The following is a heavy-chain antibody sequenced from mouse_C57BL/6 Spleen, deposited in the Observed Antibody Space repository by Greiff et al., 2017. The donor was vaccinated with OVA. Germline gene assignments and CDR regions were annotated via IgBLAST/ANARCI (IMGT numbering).Heavy chain of an antibody. J-gene: IGHJ4*01. V-gene: IGHV1-59*01. D-gene: IGHD2-1*01. CDR2: IDPSDSST. CDR1: GYTFTSYW. CDR3: AREYDGKIARDD. Sequence: QVQLQQPGAELVRPGTSVKLSCKASGYTFTSYWMPWVKQRPGPGLEWIGVIDPSDSSTTYTQKFKGKATLTVDTSSSTADMQLSSLTSEESAVYDCAREYDGKIARDDGGQGTSVTGSS.